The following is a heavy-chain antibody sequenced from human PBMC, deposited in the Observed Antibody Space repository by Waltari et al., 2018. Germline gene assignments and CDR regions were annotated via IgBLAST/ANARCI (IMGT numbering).Heavy chain of an antibody. Sequence: QITLKESGPTLVKPTQTLTLTCSFSGFSFTTSGVGVGWIRQSPGKAPEVLAVTYWDDDRHYSPSQKNRLTITKDTSKSQVVLTMTNMDPMDTGTYYCAHRRWEVGGAFHIWGQGTVVSVSA. D-gene: IGHD1-26*01. J-gene: IGHJ3*02. CDR2: TYWDDDR. V-gene: IGHV2-5*02. CDR3: AHRRWEVGGAFHI. CDR1: GFSFTTSGVG.